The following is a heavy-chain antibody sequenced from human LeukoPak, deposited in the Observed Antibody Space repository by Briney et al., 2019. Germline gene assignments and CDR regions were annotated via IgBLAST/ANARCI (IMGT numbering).Heavy chain of an antibody. Sequence: GGSLRLSCAASGFTFSNYAMHWVRQAPGKGLEWVAVISYDGSNKYYADSVKGRFTISRDNSKNTLYLQMNSLRAEDTAVYYCAREGPLYYYMDVWGKGTTVTVSS. CDR2: ISYDGSNK. V-gene: IGHV3-30*04. CDR1: GFTFSNYA. J-gene: IGHJ6*03. CDR3: AREGPLYYYMDV.